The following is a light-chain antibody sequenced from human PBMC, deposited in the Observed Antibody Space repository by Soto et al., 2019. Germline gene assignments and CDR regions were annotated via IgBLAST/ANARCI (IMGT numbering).Light chain of an antibody. CDR1: QSVLSSSNNKNY. V-gene: IGKV4-1*01. CDR3: QQYDSAPLT. J-gene: IGKJ4*01. Sequence: DIVMTQSPDSLAVSLGERATINCKSSQSVLSSSNNKNYLTWYQQKPGQPPKLLIYWASTRESGVPDRFSGSGSGTHFTLTISSLQAEDVAVSYCQQYDSAPLTFGGGTKVEIK. CDR2: WAS.